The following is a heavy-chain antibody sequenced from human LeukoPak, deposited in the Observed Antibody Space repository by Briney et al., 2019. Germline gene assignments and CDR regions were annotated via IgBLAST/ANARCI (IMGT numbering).Heavy chain of an antibody. CDR2: ISWNSVRI. V-gene: IGHV3-9*01. CDR1: GFNFHDYA. Sequence: PGGSLRLSCAASGFNFHDYAMHWVRQAPGKGLEWVSGISWNSVRIGYAVSVEGRFTISRDNDKKSLFLQMNSLRAEDTAVYYCACSSRDYYYMDVWGKGTTVTISS. D-gene: IGHD4/OR15-4a*01. CDR3: ACSSRDYYYMDV. J-gene: IGHJ6*03.